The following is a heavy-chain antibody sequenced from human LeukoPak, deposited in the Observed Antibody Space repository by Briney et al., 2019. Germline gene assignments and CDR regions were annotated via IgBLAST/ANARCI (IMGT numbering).Heavy chain of an antibody. V-gene: IGHV1-46*01. J-gene: IGHJ4*02. CDR2: INPSGGST. Sequence: ASVKVSCKASGYTFTSYYMHWVRQAPGQGLEWMGIINPSGGSTSYAQKFQGRVTMTRDMSTSTVYMELSSLRSEDTAVYYCTTVCSLGYSSSWWLAFGGLRDDYWGQGTLVTVSS. CDR1: GYTFTSYY. D-gene: IGHD6-13*01. CDR3: TTVCSLGYSSSWWLAFGGLRDDY.